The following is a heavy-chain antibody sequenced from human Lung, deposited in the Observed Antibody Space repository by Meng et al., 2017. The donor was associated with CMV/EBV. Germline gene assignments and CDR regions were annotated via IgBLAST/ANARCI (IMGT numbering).Heavy chain of an antibody. CDR1: GYTFTSYG. D-gene: IGHD2-2*02. Sequence: ASVKVSCKASGYTFTSYGISWVRQAPGQGLEWMGWISAYNGNTNYAQKLQGRVTMTTDTSTSTAYMELRSLRSDDTAVYYCAREGYCSSTSCYTSRYYYYYGMDVWGQGTTVXVSS. CDR2: ISAYNGNT. CDR3: AREGYCSSTSCYTSRYYYYYGMDV. J-gene: IGHJ6*02. V-gene: IGHV1-18*01.